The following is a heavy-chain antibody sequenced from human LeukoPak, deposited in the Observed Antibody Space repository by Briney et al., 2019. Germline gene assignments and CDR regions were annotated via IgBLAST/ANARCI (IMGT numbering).Heavy chain of an antibody. Sequence: GGSLRLSCAASGFTFSSYGMHWVRQAPGKGLEWVAFIRYDGSNKYYADSVKGRFTISRDNSKNTLYLQMNSLRAEDTAVYYCANLPGDAFDIWGQGTMVTVSS. V-gene: IGHV3-30*02. CDR1: GFTFSSYG. CDR3: ANLPGDAFDI. CDR2: IRYDGSNK. D-gene: IGHD1-14*01. J-gene: IGHJ3*02.